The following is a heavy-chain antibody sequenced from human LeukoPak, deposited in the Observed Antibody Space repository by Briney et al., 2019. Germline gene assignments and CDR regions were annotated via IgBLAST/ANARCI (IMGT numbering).Heavy chain of an antibody. D-gene: IGHD6-6*01. Sequence: ASVKVSCKASGGTFSSYAISWVRQAPGQGLEWMGGITPIFGTANYAQKFQGRVTITADESTSTAYMELSSLRSEDTAVYYCAREGYSSSPTPLDYWGQGTLVTVSS. CDR1: GGTFSSYA. V-gene: IGHV1-69*13. J-gene: IGHJ4*02. CDR3: AREGYSSSPTPLDY. CDR2: ITPIFGTA.